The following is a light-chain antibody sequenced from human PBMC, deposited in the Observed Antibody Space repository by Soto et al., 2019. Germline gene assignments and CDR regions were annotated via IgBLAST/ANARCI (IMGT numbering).Light chain of an antibody. CDR1: QDIKNY. V-gene: IGKV1-27*01. CDR2: AAY. Sequence: DTQMTQSPSSLSASVGDRVTITCLASQDIKNYLAWYQQRPEEVPKLLISAAYTLQSGVPSRFSGRRSGTDFTLTISSLQPEDVATYYCQKYDSAPFTFGPGTKVDIK. J-gene: IGKJ3*01. CDR3: QKYDSAPFT.